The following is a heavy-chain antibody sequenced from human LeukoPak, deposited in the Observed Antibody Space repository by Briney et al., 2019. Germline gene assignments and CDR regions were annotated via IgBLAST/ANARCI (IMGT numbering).Heavy chain of an antibody. J-gene: IGHJ3*02. V-gene: IGHV1-2*02. CDR2: VNPNSGDT. Sequence: ASVKVSCKASGYTFTGDYLHWVRQAPGQGLECMGCVNPNSGDTNYAQKFQGSVTMTRDTSISTVYMELSRLRSDDTAVYYCARDGGPGYCSGGSCYDPNDAFDIWGQGTMVTVSS. D-gene: IGHD2-15*01. CDR3: ARDGGPGYCSGGSCYDPNDAFDI. CDR1: GYTFTGDY.